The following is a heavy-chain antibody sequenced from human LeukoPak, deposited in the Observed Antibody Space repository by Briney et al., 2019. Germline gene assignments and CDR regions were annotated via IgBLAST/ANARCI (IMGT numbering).Heavy chain of an antibody. Sequence: GGSLRLSCAASGFTFNLYAMSCVRQAPGKGLEWVSGINHHGHTFYADSVKGRFTISRDNSKNTVFLQMNSLRADDTAEYFCARDHGSQVSGAWYVFDYWGRGTLVTVSS. J-gene: IGHJ4*02. CDR1: GFTFNLYA. V-gene: IGHV3-23*01. D-gene: IGHD2-21*02. CDR3: ARDHGSQVSGAWYVFDY. CDR2: INHHGHT.